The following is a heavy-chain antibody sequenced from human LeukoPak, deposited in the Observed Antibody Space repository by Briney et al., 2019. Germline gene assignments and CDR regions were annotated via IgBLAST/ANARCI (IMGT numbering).Heavy chain of an antibody. CDR1: GGSISSGGYY. V-gene: IGHV4-31*03. D-gene: IGHD3-10*01. CDR3: ARDTLVRGVPNWFDP. J-gene: IGHJ5*02. CDR2: IYYSGST. Sequence: SQTLSLTCTVSGGSISSGGYYWSWIRQHPGKGLEWIGYIYYSGSTYYNPSLKSRVTISVDTSKNQFSLKLSSVTAADTAVYYCARDTLVRGVPNWFDPWGQGTLVTVSS.